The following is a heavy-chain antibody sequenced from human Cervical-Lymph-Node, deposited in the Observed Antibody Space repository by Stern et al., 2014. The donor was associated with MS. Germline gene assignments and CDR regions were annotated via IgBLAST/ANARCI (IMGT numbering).Heavy chain of an antibody. Sequence: QVQLVQSGTEVKKPGASVKVSCEASGYTFTSYGISWVRQAPGQGLEWMGWISAYNGNTNYEQKLQDRVTMTTDTSTSTVYMELRNLRSDDAALYYCARAAGILDFWGQGTLVTVSS. J-gene: IGHJ4*02. CDR1: GYTFTSYG. CDR2: ISAYNGNT. V-gene: IGHV1-18*01. D-gene: IGHD1-1*01. CDR3: ARAAGILDF.